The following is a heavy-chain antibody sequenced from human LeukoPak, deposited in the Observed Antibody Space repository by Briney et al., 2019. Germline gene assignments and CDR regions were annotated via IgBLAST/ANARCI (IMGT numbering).Heavy chain of an antibody. J-gene: IGHJ6*02. CDR1: GFTFSRYG. V-gene: IGHV3-30*02. CDR3: AKDLGHAMDV. Sequence: PGGSLRLSCAASGFTFSRYGLHWVRQAPDKGLEWVAYIRNRGSDKYYADSVKGRSAISRDDFKNTLYLQMNSLTVEDTAVYYCAKDLGHAMDVWGQGTTVTVPS. CDR2: IRNRGSDK.